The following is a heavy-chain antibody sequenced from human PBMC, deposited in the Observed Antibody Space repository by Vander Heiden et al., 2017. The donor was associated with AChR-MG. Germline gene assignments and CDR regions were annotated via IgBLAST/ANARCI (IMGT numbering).Heavy chain of an antibody. CDR2: INHSGST. CDR3: ARSSAYYYGSGSLYNWFDP. J-gene: IGHJ5*02. Sequence: QVQLQQWGAGLLKPSETLSLTCAVYGGSFSGYYGSGMRQPPGKGREGIGEINHSGSTNYNPSLKSRVTISVDTSKNQFSLKLSSVTAADTAVYYCARSSAYYYGSGSLYNWFDPWGQGTLVTVSS. CDR1: GGSFSGYY. D-gene: IGHD3-10*01. V-gene: IGHV4-34*01.